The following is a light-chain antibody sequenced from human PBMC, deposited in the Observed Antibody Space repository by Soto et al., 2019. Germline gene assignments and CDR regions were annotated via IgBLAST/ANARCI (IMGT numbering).Light chain of an antibody. CDR2: DAS. CDR1: QSADTY. J-gene: IGKJ1*01. V-gene: IGKV3-11*01. Sequence: EIVLTQSPATLSLSPGERATLSCRASQSADTYLAWYQQKPGQAPRLLIYDASTRATGIPARFSGSGSGTEFSLTIKSLEPDDFATYYCQQYNSYSWTFGQGTKVDIK. CDR3: QQYNSYSWT.